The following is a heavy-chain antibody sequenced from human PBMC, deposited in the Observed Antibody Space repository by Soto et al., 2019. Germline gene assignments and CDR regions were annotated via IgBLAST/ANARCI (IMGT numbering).Heavy chain of an antibody. V-gene: IGHV4-34*01. CDR2: INHSGST. CDR3: ARGPYYDFWSGLPPGDNWFDP. J-gene: IGHJ5*02. CDR1: GGSFSGYY. D-gene: IGHD3-3*01. Sequence: ASETLSLTCAVYGGSFSGYYWSWIRQPLGKGLEWIGEINHSGSTNYNPSLKSRVTISVDTSKNQFSLKLSSVTAADTAVYYCARGPYYDFWSGLPPGDNWFDPWGQGTLVTVSS.